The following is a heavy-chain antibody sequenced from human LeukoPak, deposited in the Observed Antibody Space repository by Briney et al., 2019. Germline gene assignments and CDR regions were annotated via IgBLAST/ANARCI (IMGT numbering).Heavy chain of an antibody. Sequence: ASVKVSCKASGGTFSSYAISWVRQAPGRGLEWMGGIIPIFGTANYAQKFQGRVTITVDKSTSTAYMELSSLRSEDTAVYYCARGYYDSSAYYSADYWGQGTLVTVSS. V-gene: IGHV1-69*06. D-gene: IGHD3-22*01. CDR1: GGTFSSYA. CDR3: ARGYYDSSAYYSADY. J-gene: IGHJ4*02. CDR2: IIPIFGTA.